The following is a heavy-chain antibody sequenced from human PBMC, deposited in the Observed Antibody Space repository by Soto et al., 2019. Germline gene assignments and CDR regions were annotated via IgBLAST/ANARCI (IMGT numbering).Heavy chain of an antibody. CDR1: GGSISSGGYS. J-gene: IGHJ4*02. Sequence: QLQLQESGSGLVTPSQTLSLTCAVSGGSISSGGYSWNWIRQPPGKGLEWIAYIHHGGTTHYNPSLRSRFTIXVDTXKHQFSLMLTSVTAADTAVYYCARERSGGGEFYYWGQGTLVTVSS. D-gene: IGHD3-16*01. CDR2: IHHGGTT. V-gene: IGHV4-30-2*01. CDR3: ARERSGGGEFYY.